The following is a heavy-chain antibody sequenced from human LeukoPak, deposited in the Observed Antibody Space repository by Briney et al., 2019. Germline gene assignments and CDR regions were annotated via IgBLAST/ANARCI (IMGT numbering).Heavy chain of an antibody. D-gene: IGHD4-17*01. Sequence: KPSETLSLTCTVSGGSISSGDYYWSWIRQPPGMGLEWIGYIYYSGSTYYNPSFKSRVTISVDTSKNQFSLKLSSVTAADTAVYYCAREDYGDYLPVYWGQGTLVTVSS. CDR2: IYYSGST. CDR1: GGSISSGDYY. CDR3: AREDYGDYLPVY. V-gene: IGHV4-30-4*01. J-gene: IGHJ4*02.